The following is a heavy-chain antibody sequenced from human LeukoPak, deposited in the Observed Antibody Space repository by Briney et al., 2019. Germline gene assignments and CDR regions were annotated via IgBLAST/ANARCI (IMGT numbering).Heavy chain of an antibody. J-gene: IGHJ4*02. Sequence: SVKVSCKASGGTFSSYAISWVRQAPGQGLEWMGGIIPIFGTANYAQKFQGRVTITADESTSTAYMELSSLRSEDTAVYYCARDRDYYDSRGGFDYWGQGTLVTVSS. CDR3: ARDRDYYDSRGGFDY. CDR2: IIPIFGTA. V-gene: IGHV1-69*13. CDR1: GGTFSSYA. D-gene: IGHD3-22*01.